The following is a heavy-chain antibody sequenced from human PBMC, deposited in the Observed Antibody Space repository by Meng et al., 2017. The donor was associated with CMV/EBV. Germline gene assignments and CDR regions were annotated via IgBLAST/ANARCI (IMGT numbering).Heavy chain of an antibody. J-gene: IGHJ4*02. V-gene: IGHV4-38-2*02. D-gene: IGHD7-27*01. Sequence: SETLSLTCTVSGYSISSGYYWGWIRQPPGKGLEWIGSIYHSGSTYYNPSLKSRVTISVDTSKNQFSLKLSSVTAADTAVYHCATENFSPGDHRLFDYWGQGTLVTVSS. CDR1: GYSISSGYY. CDR3: ATENFSPGDHRLFDY. CDR2: IYHSGST.